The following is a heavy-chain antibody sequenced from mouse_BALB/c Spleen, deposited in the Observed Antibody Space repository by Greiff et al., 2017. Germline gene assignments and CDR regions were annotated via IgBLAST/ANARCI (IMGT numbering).Heavy chain of an antibody. J-gene: IGHJ4*01. CDR3: ARRLLYAMDY. CDR1: GYSITSDYA. V-gene: IGHV3-2*02. CDR2: ISYSGST. Sequence: DVQLQESGPGLVKPSQSLSLTCTVTGYSITSDYAWNWIRQFPGNKLEWMGYISYSGSTSYNPSLKSRISITRDTSKNQFFLQLNSVTTEDTATYYCARRLLYAMDYWGQGTSVTVSS.